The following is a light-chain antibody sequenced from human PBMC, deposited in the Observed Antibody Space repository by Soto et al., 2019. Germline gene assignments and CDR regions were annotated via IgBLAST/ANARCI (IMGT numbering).Light chain of an antibody. Sequence: EILLTHSPGTLSLSPGERATLSCRASQSVSSSYLAWYQQKPGQAPRLLIYGASSRATGIPDRFSGSGSGTDFTLTISRMEPEDFAAYYCQQYGSSPLTFGGGTKVDIK. CDR1: QSVSSSY. CDR2: GAS. J-gene: IGKJ4*01. V-gene: IGKV3-20*01. CDR3: QQYGSSPLT.